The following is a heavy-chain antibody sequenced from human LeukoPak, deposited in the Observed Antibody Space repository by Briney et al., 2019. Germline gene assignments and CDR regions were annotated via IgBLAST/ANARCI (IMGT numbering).Heavy chain of an antibody. D-gene: IGHD6-6*01. CDR3: ARGRGSSSSGSFDY. J-gene: IGHJ4*02. CDR1: GGSFSGYY. V-gene: IGHV4-34*01. CDR2: INHSGST. Sequence: SETLSLTCAVYGGSFSGYYWSWIRQPPGKGLEWIGEINHSGSTNYNPSLKSRVTLSVDTSKNQFSLKLSSVTAADTAVYYCARGRGSSSSGSFDYWGQGTLVTVSS.